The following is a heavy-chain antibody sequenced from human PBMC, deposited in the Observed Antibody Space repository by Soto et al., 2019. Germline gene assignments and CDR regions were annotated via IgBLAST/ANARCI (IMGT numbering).Heavy chain of an antibody. CDR3: AKGAARYLDY. V-gene: IGHV3-23*01. D-gene: IGHD1-26*01. CDR1: GVSVCSSA. J-gene: IGHJ4*02. CDR2: ISGGIGST. Sequence: VGCPELSCAASGVSVCSSAVTLVRQDPGKGLEWVSTISGGIGSTYYADSVKGRFTISRDISKKMLFLHMNGLRGEDTGTYYCAKGAARYLDYWGRGTLVTVSS.